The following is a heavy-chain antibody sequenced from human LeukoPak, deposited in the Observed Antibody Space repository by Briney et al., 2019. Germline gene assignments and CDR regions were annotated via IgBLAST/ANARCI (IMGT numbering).Heavy chain of an antibody. D-gene: IGHD2-2*01. J-gene: IGHJ5*02. V-gene: IGHV4-39*01. CDR3: ARHSCSGISCPTLPYNWSDP. CDR2: IYYSGSA. CDR1: GGSISSSRCF. Sequence: PSETLSLTCTVSGGSISSSRCFWGWIRQPPGKGLEWIGSIYYSGSAYYNPSLKSRVTISVDSSKNQFSLKLRSVTAADTAVFYCARHSCSGISCPTLPYNWSDPWGQGTLVTVSS.